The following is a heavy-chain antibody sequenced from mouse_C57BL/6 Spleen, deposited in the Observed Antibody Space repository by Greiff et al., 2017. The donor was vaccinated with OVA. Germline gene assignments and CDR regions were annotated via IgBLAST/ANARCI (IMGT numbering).Heavy chain of an antibody. CDR1: GYTFTSYW. V-gene: IGHV1-5*01. Sequence: VQLQQSGTVLARPGASVKMSCKTSGYTFTSYWMHWVKQRPGQGLEWIGAIYPGNSDTSYNQKFKGKAKLTAVTSASTAYMELSSLTNEDSAVYYCTGAYGSSRYFDVWGTGTTVTVSS. J-gene: IGHJ1*03. D-gene: IGHD1-1*01. CDR2: IYPGNSDT. CDR3: TGAYGSSRYFDV.